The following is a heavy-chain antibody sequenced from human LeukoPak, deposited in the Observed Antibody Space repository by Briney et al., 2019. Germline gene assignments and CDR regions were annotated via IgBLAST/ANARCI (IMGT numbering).Heavy chain of an antibody. D-gene: IGHD6-19*01. V-gene: IGHV4-59*01. CDR2: IYYSGST. CDR3: ARDQYSSGWTWDY. CDR1: GGSISSYY. J-gene: IGHJ4*02. Sequence: PSETLSLTCTVSGGSISSYYWSWIRQPPGKGLEWIGYIYYSGSTNYNPSLKSRVTISVDTSKNQFSLKLSSVTAADTAVYYCARDQYSSGWTWDYWGQGTLVTVSS.